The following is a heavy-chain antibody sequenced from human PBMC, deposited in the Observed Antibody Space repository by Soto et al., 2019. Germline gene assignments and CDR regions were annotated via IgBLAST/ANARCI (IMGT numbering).Heavy chain of an antibody. V-gene: IGHV4-34*01. CDR1: VGSFSGYY. J-gene: IGHJ3*02. Sequence: PXETLSLTCAFYVGSFSGYYWSCIRQPPGKGLEWIGEINHSGSTNYNPSLKSRVTISVDTSKNQFSLKLSSVTAADTAVYYCARGNSGSKSQADAFDIWGQGTMGSVSS. CDR2: INHSGST. D-gene: IGHD1-26*01. CDR3: ARGNSGSKSQADAFDI.